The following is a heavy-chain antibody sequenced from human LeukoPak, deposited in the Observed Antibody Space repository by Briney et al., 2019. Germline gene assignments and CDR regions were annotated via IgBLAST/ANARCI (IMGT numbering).Heavy chain of an antibody. CDR2: IYSGGST. CDR3: ARDRGYYYYYMDV. J-gene: IGHJ6*03. Sequence: GGSLRLSCAASGFTVSSNYMSWVRQAPGKGLEWVSVIYSGGSTYYADSVKGRFTISRDNSKNTLYLQMNSLRAEDTAVYYCARDRGYYYYYMDVWGKGTTVTVSS. V-gene: IGHV3-66*01. CDR1: GFTVSSNY.